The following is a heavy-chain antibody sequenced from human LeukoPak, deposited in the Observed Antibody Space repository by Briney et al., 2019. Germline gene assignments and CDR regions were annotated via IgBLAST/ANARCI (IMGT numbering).Heavy chain of an antibody. CDR3: AKDSGSYGSGSYTHDY. CDR1: GFTFSSYG. V-gene: IGHV3-30*02. D-gene: IGHD3-10*01. CDR2: IRYDGSNK. Sequence: PGGSLRLSCAASGFTFSSYGMHWVRQAPGKGLEWVAFIRYDGSNKYYADSVKGRFTISRDNSKNTLYLQMNSLRAEDTAVYYCAKDSGSYGSGSYTHDYWGQGTLVTVSS. J-gene: IGHJ4*02.